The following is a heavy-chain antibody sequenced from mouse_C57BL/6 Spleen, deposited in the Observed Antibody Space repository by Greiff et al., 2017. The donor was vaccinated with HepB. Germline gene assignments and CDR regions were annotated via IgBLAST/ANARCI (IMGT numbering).Heavy chain of an antibody. Sequence: EVKLVESGGGLVKPGGSLKLSCAASGFTFSSYAMSWVRQTPEKRLEWVATISDGGSYTYYPDNVKGRFTISRDNAKNNLYLQMSHLKSEDTAMYYCASLNGSWFAYWGQGTLVTVSA. D-gene: IGHD2-2*01. J-gene: IGHJ3*01. CDR1: GFTFSSYA. CDR3: ASLNGSWFAY. V-gene: IGHV5-4*03. CDR2: ISDGGSYT.